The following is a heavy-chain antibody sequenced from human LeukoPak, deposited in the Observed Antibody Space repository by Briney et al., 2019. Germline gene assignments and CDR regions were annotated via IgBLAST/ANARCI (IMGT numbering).Heavy chain of an antibody. J-gene: IGHJ6*02. D-gene: IGHD3-9*01. V-gene: IGHV5-51*01. CDR1: GYSFTSYW. CDR3: ARQRPINDIRGLDGMDV. CDR2: IYPGDSDT. Sequence: SGESLKISCKGSGYSFTSYWIGWVRQMPGKGLEWMGIIYPGDSDTRYSPSFQGQVTISADKSISTAYLQWSSLKASDTAMYYCARQRPINDIRGLDGMDVWGQGTTVTVSS.